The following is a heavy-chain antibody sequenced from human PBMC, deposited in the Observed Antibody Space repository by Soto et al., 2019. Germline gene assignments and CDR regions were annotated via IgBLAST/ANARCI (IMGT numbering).Heavy chain of an antibody. CDR1: GGSISSSSYY. J-gene: IGHJ4*02. Sequence: SETLSLTCTVSGGSISSSSYYWGWIRQPPGKGLEWIGSIYYSGSTYYNPSLKSRVTISVDTSKNQFSLKLSSVTAADTAVYYCASSSLLWFHALDDWGQGTLVTVSS. V-gene: IGHV4-39*01. D-gene: IGHD3-10*01. CDR3: ASSSLLWFHALDD. CDR2: IYYSGST.